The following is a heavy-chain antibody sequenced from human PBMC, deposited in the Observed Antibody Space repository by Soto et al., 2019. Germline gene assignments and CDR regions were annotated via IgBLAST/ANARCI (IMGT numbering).Heavy chain of an antibody. CDR3: AKDWGSSGWYNWFDP. Sequence: VQLVESGGGVVQSGRSLRLSCAASGFTFSTSGMHWIRQAPGKGLEWVAMISHDGGATYYVDSVKGRFTISRDTDKNTLHLQMDSLRPDDTATYYCAKDWGSSGWYNWFDPWGQGTLVTVSS. CDR1: GFTFSTSG. D-gene: IGHD6-13*01. V-gene: IGHV3-30*18. J-gene: IGHJ5*02. CDR2: ISHDGGAT.